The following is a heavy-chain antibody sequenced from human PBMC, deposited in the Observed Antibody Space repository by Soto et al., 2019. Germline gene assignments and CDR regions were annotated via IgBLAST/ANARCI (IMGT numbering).Heavy chain of an antibody. CDR1: GGTFSSYA. CDR2: IIPIFGTA. Sequence: ASVKVSCKASGGTFSSYAISWVRQAPGQGLEWMGGIIPIFGTANYAQKFQGRVTITADESTSTAYMELSSLRSEDTAVYYCARDSSGYYYFDYWGQGTLVTVSS. D-gene: IGHD3-22*01. V-gene: IGHV1-69*13. CDR3: ARDSSGYYYFDY. J-gene: IGHJ4*02.